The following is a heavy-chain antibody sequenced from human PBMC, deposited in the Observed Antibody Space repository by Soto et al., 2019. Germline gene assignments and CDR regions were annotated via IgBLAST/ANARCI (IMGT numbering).Heavy chain of an antibody. Sequence: LSLTCAVSGGSISSSNWWSWVRQPPGKGLEWIGEIYHSGSTNYNPSLKSRVTISVDKSKNQFSLKLSSVTAADTAVYYCARATYYDFWSGFQKPRDYYYYGMDVWGQGTTVTVSS. D-gene: IGHD3-3*01. CDR2: IYHSGST. J-gene: IGHJ6*02. CDR1: GGSISSSNW. CDR3: ARATYYDFWSGFQKPRDYYYYGMDV. V-gene: IGHV4-4*02.